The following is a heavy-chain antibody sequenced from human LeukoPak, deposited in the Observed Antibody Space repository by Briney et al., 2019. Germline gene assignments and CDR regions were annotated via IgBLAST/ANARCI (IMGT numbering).Heavy chain of an antibody. D-gene: IGHD6-6*01. CDR3: ARGIESGSSASRY. CDR2: ISSSGSTI. J-gene: IGHJ4*02. V-gene: IGHV3-11*01. CDR1: GFTFSDYY. Sequence: GGSLRLSCAASGFTFSDYYMSWIRQAPGKGLEWVSYISSSGSTIYYADSVKGRFTISSDNAKNSLYLQMNSLRAEDTAVYYCARGIESGSSASRYWGQGTLVTVSS.